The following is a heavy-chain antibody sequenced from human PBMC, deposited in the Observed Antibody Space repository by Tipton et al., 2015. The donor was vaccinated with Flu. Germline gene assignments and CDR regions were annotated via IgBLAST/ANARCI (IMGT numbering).Heavy chain of an antibody. D-gene: IGHD3-10*02. J-gene: IGHJ4*02. CDR2: IYPSGTT. CDR3: ARLSYYDVDLKNFYFDY. Sequence: GSLRLSCTVSSGSISSTGYFCAWIRQPPGKRLELIGSIYPSGTTYYNPSLKSRVTISVDTSKSQFSLMLRSVTAADTAVYYCARLSYYDVDLKNFYFDYWGQGALVTVSS. V-gene: IGHV4-39*01. CDR1: SGSISSTGYF.